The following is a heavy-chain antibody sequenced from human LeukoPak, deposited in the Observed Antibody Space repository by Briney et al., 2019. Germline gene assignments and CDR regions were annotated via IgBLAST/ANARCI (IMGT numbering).Heavy chain of an antibody. CDR3: AKGRKTTGNDWFDP. CDR1: GFXFSTYA. CDR2: ISGSGGSI. J-gene: IGHJ5*02. V-gene: IGHV3-23*01. Sequence: GWSLRLSCGASGFXFSTYAMSWVRQAPGKGLEWVSIISGSGGSIYYADSVKGRFTISRDNSKNTLYLQMNSLRAEDTALYYCAKGRKTTGNDWFDPWGQGTLVTVPS. D-gene: IGHD1-1*01.